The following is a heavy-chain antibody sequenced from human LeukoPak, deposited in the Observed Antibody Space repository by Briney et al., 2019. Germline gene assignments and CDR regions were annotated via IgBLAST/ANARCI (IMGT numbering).Heavy chain of an antibody. CDR1: GFTFSSYG. Sequence: GGSLRLSCAASGFTFSSYGMHWVRQAPGKGLEWVAVIWYDGSNKYYADSVKGRFTISRDNSKNTLHLQMNSLRAEDTAVYYCAKHSSSWSYYYYYMDVWSKGTTVTVSS. J-gene: IGHJ6*03. V-gene: IGHV3-33*06. CDR3: AKHSSSWSYYYYYMDV. D-gene: IGHD6-13*01. CDR2: IWYDGSNK.